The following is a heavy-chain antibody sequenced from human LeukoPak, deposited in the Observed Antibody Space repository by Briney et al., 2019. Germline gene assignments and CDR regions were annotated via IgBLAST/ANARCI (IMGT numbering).Heavy chain of an antibody. V-gene: IGHV1-18*01. CDR2: ISAYNGNT. CDR1: GYTFTSYG. CDR3: ARLAMVRGVPGRSAEEYFQH. J-gene: IGHJ1*01. Sequence: GASVKVSCKASGYTFTSYGISWVRQAPGQGLEWMGWISAYNGNTNYAQKLQGRVTMTTDTSTSTAYMELRSLRSDDTAVYYCARLAMVRGVPGRSAEEYFQHWGQGTLVTVSS. D-gene: IGHD3-10*01.